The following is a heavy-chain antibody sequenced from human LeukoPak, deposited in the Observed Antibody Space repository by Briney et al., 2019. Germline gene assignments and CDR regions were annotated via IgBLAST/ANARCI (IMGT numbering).Heavy chain of an antibody. J-gene: IGHJ5*02. V-gene: IGHV3-30*04. CDR2: ISYDDRNK. CDR3: VRDVVVRGMS. Sequence: PGGSLRLSCAASGFTLSGYAMHWVRQAPGKGLEWVAVISYDDRNKYYRDSVKGRFTISRDNSKNTLYLQMISLRIEDTALYYCVRDVVVRGMSWGQGTLVTGSS. CDR1: GFTLSGYA. D-gene: IGHD3-10*01.